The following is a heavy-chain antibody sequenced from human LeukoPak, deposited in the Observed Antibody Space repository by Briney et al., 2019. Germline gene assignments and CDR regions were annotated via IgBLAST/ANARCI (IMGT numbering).Heavy chain of an antibody. CDR2: VSGSGEST. Sequence: GGSLRLSCAASGFSFSSDAMSWVRQAPGKGLETGSAVSGSGESTYYADSVKDRFTISRDNSKNTLYLQMNSLGAEDTAVYYCAKNRGNYYYFDYWGQGTLVTVSS. D-gene: IGHD4-11*01. CDR3: AKNRGNYYYFDY. J-gene: IGHJ4*02. V-gene: IGHV3-23*01. CDR1: GFSFSSDA.